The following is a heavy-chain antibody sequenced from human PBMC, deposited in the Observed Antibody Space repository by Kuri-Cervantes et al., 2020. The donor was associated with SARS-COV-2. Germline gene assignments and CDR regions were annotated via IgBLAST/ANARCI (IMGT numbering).Heavy chain of an antibody. CDR3: AREDLSVVVPAAFFDY. J-gene: IGHJ4*02. CDR1: GGSISSGSYY. D-gene: IGHD2-2*01. CDR2: IYTSGST. Sequence: SETLSLTCTVSGGSISSGSYYWSWIRQPAGKGLEWIGRIYTSGSTNYNPSLKSRVTISVDTPKNQFSLKLSSVTAADTAVYYCAREDLSVVVPAAFFDYWGQGTLVTVSS. V-gene: IGHV4-61*02.